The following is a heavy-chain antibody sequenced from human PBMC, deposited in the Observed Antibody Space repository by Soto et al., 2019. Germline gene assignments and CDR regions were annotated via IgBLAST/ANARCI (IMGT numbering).Heavy chain of an antibody. D-gene: IGHD3-10*01. CDR3: ARAPRITMVRGVISWFDP. V-gene: IGHV1-2*04. CDR1: GYTFTGYY. Sequence: QVQLVQSGAEVKKPGASVKVSCKASGYTFTGYYMHWVRQAPGQGLEWMGWINPNRDGTNYAQKCQGWVTMTRDTSISTAYMELSRLRSDDTAVYYCARAPRITMVRGVISWFDPWGQGTLVTVSS. J-gene: IGHJ5*02. CDR2: INPNRDGT.